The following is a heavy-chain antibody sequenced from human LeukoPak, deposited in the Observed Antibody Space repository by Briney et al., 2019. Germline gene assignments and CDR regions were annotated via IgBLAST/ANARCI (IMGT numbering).Heavy chain of an antibody. Sequence: GGSLRLSCAASGFTFSSYAMSWVRQAPGKGLEWVSSISGSGGSTYYADSVKGRFTISRDNSKNTLYLQMNSLRAEDTAVYDCAKDRRPGYDPQNWFDPWGQGTLVTVSS. CDR2: ISGSGGST. V-gene: IGHV3-23*01. CDR1: GFTFSSYA. CDR3: AKDRRPGYDPQNWFDP. J-gene: IGHJ5*02. D-gene: IGHD5-12*01.